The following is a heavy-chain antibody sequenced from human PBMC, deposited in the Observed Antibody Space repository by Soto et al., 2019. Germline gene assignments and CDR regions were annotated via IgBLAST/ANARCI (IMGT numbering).Heavy chain of an antibody. J-gene: IGHJ5*02. V-gene: IGHV1-69*01. D-gene: IGHD6-19*01. Sequence: QVQLVQSGAEVQKPGASVKVSCKASGYTFTGYYMHWVRQAPGQGLEWMGWIIPIFGTANYAQKFQGRVTITADESTSTAYMELSSLRSEDTAVYYCANTPAVAGVYNWFDPWGQGTLVTVSS. CDR1: GYTFTGYY. CDR2: IIPIFGTA. CDR3: ANTPAVAGVYNWFDP.